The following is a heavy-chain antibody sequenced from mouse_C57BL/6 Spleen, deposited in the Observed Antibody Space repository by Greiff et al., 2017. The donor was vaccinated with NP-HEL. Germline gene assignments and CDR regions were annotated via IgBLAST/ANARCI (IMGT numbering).Heavy chain of an antibody. D-gene: IGHD1-1*01. CDR2: IYPGDGDT. CDR1: GYAFSSYW. V-gene: IGHV1-80*01. Sequence: QVQLQQSGAELVKPGASVKISCKASGYAFSSYWMNWVKQRPGKGLEWIGQIYPGDGDTNYNGKFKGKATLTADKSSSTAYMQISSLTSEDSAVYCCAKGSRGSSSWFAYWGQGTLVTVSA. CDR3: AKGSRGSSSWFAY. J-gene: IGHJ3*01.